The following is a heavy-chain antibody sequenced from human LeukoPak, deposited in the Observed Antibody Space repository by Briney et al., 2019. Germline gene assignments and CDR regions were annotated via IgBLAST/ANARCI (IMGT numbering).Heavy chain of an antibody. V-gene: IGHV3-30*18. CDR3: AKYAYSWNAPDGFDM. CDR2: ISSDGSRK. CDR1: RFSFSDYD. D-gene: IGHD1-20*01. J-gene: IGHJ3*02. Sequence: GGSLRLSCRASRFSFSDYDMHWVRQAPGKGLEWVAVISSDGSRKHYGDSVKGRFTISRDNSESTLFLQMNSLRTDDTSVYFCAKYAYSWNAPDGFDMWGQGTRVIVSS.